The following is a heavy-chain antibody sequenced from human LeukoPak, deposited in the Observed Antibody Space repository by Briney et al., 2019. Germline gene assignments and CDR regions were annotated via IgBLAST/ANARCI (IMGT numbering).Heavy chain of an antibody. CDR2: IYYSGST. Sequence: SETLSLTCTVSGGSISSYYWRWIRQPPGKGLEWIGYIYYSGSTNYNPSLKSRVTISVDTSKNQFSLKLSSVTAADTAVYYCARALYSYGASFDYWGQGTLVTVSS. D-gene: IGHD5-18*01. CDR1: GGSISSYY. J-gene: IGHJ4*02. V-gene: IGHV4-59*01. CDR3: ARALYSYGASFDY.